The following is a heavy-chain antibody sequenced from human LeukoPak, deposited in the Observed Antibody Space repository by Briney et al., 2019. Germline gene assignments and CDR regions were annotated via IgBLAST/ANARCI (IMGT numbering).Heavy chain of an antibody. D-gene: IGHD2-2*01. CDR3: AKDPQWLVVVPAAMGIDY. J-gene: IGHJ4*02. Sequence: PGGSLRLSCAASGFTFSSYAMSWVRQAPGKGLEWVSAISGSGGSTYYADSVKGRFTISRDNSKNTLYLQMNSLRAEDTAVYYCAKDPQWLVVVPAAMGIDYWGQGTLVTVSS. CDR2: ISGSGGST. CDR1: GFTFSSYA. V-gene: IGHV3-23*01.